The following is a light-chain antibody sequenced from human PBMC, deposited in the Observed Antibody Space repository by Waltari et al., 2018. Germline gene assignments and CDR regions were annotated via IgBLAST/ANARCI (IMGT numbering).Light chain of an antibody. CDR2: STS. CDR3: LLYYGGPWV. CDR1: TGAVTSDYY. J-gene: IGLJ3*02. Sequence: QTVVTQEPSLTVSPGGTVTHTCASSTGAVTSDYYPTWFQQKPGQAPRALIHSTSVRYSWTPTRFAGSLLGYKAALTLAGVQAEDDADYCCLLYYGGPWVFGGGTKVTVL. V-gene: IGLV7-43*01.